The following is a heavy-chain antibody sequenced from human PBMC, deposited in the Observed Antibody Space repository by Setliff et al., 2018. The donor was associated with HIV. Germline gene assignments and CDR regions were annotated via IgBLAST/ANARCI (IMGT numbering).Heavy chain of an antibody. V-gene: IGHV4-59*08. CDR3: ARHSPSDY. CDR1: GDSISTDY. Sequence: SETLSLTCSVSGDSISTDYWTWIRQPPGKGLEWIGYIYNSASTSYNPSLRSRVTISVDTSKNQFSLKLSSVTAADTAVYYCARHSPSDYWGQGTLVTVSS. J-gene: IGHJ4*02. CDR2: IYNSAST.